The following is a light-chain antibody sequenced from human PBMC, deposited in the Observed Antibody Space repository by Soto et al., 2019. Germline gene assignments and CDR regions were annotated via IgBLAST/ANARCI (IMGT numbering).Light chain of an antibody. CDR2: DAS. CDR3: HQYAGSPLT. J-gene: IGKJ4*01. CDR1: QSVGGNY. Sequence: EIVLTQSPGTLSLSPGERATLSCRASQSVGGNYLAWYQQKPGQPPRLVIYDASSRATGVPDRFSGSGSGTDFTLTISRLEPEDVAVYCCHQYAGSPLTFGGGTKVEIK. V-gene: IGKV3-20*01.